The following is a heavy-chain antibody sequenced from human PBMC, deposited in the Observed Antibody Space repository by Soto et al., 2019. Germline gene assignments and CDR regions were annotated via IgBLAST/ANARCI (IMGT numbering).Heavy chain of an antibody. CDR3: ARIRYYYDSSAYYAHY. Sequence: SGPTLVNPTETLTLTCTVSGFSLSNARMGVNWIRQPPGKALEWLAHIFSNDEKSYSTSLKSRLTISKDTSKSQVVLTMTNMDPVDTATYYCARIRYYYDSSAYYAHYCDQVPLVTVST. J-gene: IGHJ4*02. CDR1: GFSLSNARMG. D-gene: IGHD3-22*01. CDR2: IFSNDEK. V-gene: IGHV2-26*01.